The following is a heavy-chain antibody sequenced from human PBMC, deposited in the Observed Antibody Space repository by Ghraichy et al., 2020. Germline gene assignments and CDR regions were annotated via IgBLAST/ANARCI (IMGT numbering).Heavy chain of an antibody. CDR2: INHSGST. V-gene: IGHV4-34*01. CDR1: GGSFSDYF. Sequence: SETLSLTCAVFGGSFSDYFWCWIRQPPGKGLEWIGEINHSGSTKYNPSLKSRVTISVDTSKNQFSLKLNSVIAADTAVYYCARYSSNSYDDAFDSWGRGTLVTVSS. J-gene: IGHJ3*01. CDR3: ARYSSNSYDDAFDS. D-gene: IGHD6-13*01.